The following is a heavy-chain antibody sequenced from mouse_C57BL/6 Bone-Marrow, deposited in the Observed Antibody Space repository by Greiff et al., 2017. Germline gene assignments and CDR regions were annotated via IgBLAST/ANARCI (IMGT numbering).Heavy chain of an antibody. CDR1: GYSITSGYY. CDR3: ASGTLYYGNSAWFAY. CDR2: ISYDGSN. D-gene: IGHD2-1*01. J-gene: IGHJ3*01. Sequence: VQLKESGPGLVKPSQSLSLTCSVTGYSITSGYYWNWIRQFPGNKLEWMGYISYDGSNNYNPSLKNRISITRDTSKNQFFLKLNSVTTEDTATYYCASGTLYYGNSAWFAYWGQGTLVTVSA. V-gene: IGHV3-6*01.